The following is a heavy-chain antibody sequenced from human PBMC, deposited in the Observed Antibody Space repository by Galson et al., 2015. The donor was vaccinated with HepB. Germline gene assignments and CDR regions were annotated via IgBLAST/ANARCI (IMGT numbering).Heavy chain of an antibody. CDR2: IYSGGST. CDR3: ERDRGGSGNYLSYYYVMDV. Sequence: SLRLSCAASGFTVSSYYMSWVRQAPGKGLEWVSVIYSGGSTYYADSVKGRFTISRDNSTNSLYLRMNSLRAEDAAVYYCERDRGGSGNYLSYYYVMDVWGRGTTVTVSS. CDR1: GFTVSSYY. J-gene: IGHJ6*02. D-gene: IGHD3-10*01. V-gene: IGHV3-53*01.